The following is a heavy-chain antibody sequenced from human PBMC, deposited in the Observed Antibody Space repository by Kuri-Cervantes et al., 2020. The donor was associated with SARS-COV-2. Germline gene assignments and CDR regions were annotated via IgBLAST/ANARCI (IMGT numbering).Heavy chain of an antibody. CDR1: GGTSSSYA. CDR2: IIPILGTA. V-gene: IGHV1-69*04. CDR3: ARTPTVTTYYFDY. D-gene: IGHD4-17*01. J-gene: IGHJ4*02. Sequence: SVKVSCKASGGTSSSYAISWVRQAPGQGLEWMGRIIPILGTANYAQKFQGRVTITADKSTSTAYMELSSLRSEDTAVYYCARTPTVTTYYFDYWGQGTLVTVSS.